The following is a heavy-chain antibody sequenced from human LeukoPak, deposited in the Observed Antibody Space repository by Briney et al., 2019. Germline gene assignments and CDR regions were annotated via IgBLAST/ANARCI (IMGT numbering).Heavy chain of an antibody. V-gene: IGHV3-23*01. CDR2: ISGSGGST. Sequence: GGSLRLSCAASGLTFSSYAMSWVRQAPGKGLEWVSVISGSGGSTYYADSVKGRFTISRDNSKNTLYLQMNSLGAEDTALYYCARALLSTQKTAYDMDVWGQGTTVTVSS. CDR3: ARALLSTQKTAYDMDV. D-gene: IGHD2/OR15-2a*01. CDR1: GLTFSSYA. J-gene: IGHJ6*02.